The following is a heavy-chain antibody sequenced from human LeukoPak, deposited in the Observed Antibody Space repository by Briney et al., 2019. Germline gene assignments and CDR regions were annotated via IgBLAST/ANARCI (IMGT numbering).Heavy chain of an antibody. V-gene: IGHV4-59*01. D-gene: IGHD3-10*01. Sequence: SETLSLTCTVSGGSISSYHWSWIRQPPGKGLEWIGYIYYSGSTNYNPSLKSRVTISVDTSKNQFSLKLSSVTAADTAVYYCARDLGPYYYGSGSYFDYWGQGTLVTVSS. J-gene: IGHJ4*02. CDR3: ARDLGPYYYGSGSYFDY. CDR1: GGSISSYH. CDR2: IYYSGST.